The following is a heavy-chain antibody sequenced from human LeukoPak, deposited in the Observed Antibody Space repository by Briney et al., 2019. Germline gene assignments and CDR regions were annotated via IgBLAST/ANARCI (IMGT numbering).Heavy chain of an antibody. CDR2: ISYDGSNK. J-gene: IGHJ6*03. CDR3: ARAAYSSGWYGYYYYYMDV. CDR1: GFTFSSYA. Sequence: PGGSLRLSCAASGFTFSSYAMHWVRQAPGKGLEWVAVISYDGSNKYYTDSVKGRFTISRDNAKSSLYLQMNSLRAEDTAVYYCARAAYSSGWYGYYYYYMDVWGKGTTVTVSS. V-gene: IGHV3-30*04. D-gene: IGHD6-19*01.